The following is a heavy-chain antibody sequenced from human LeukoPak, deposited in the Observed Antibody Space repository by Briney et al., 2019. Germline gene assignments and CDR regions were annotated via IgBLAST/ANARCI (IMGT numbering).Heavy chain of an antibody. D-gene: IGHD3-3*01. Sequence: SETLYLTCAVYGGSFSGYYWSWIRQPPGKGLEWIGEINHSGSTNYNPSLKSRVTISVDTSKNQFSLKLSSVTAADTAVYYCARGFWSGYRYYYYYYMDVWGKGTTVTVSS. J-gene: IGHJ6*03. CDR1: GGSFSGYY. V-gene: IGHV4-34*01. CDR2: INHSGST. CDR3: ARGFWSGYRYYYYYYMDV.